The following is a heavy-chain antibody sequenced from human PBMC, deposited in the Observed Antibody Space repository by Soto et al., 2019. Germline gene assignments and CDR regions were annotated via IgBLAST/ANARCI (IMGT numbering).Heavy chain of an antibody. J-gene: IGHJ5*02. Sequence: GGSLRLSCVTSGMTFADYNMNWVRQAPGKGLEWVSTISRSSTYFYYADSVKGLFTVSRDDAKNSLFLHMGGLTTDDTGVYFCVRDISGPAERNWFDPWGQGTLVTVSS. CDR3: VRDISGPAERNWFDP. D-gene: IGHD6-19*01. CDR1: GMTFADYN. CDR2: ISRSSTYF. V-gene: IGHV3-21*01.